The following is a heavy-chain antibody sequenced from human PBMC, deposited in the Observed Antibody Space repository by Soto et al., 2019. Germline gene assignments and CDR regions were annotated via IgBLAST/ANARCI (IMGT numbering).Heavy chain of an antibody. D-gene: IGHD3-10*01. CDR3: ALTMVYYYYGMDV. Sequence: SSETLSLTCAVYGGSFSCYYWSWIRQPPGKGLEWIGEINHSGSTNYNPSLKSRVTISVDTSKNQFSLKLSSVTAADTAVYYCALTMVYYYYGMDVWGQGTTVTVSS. CDR1: GGSFSCYY. J-gene: IGHJ6*02. CDR2: INHSGST. V-gene: IGHV4-34*01.